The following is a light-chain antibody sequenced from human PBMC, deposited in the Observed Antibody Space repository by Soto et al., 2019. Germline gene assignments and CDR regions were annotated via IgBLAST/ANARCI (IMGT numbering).Light chain of an antibody. CDR1: QSVGNY. J-gene: IGKJ5*01. CDR3: QHRSDWPS. Sequence: EIVLTQSPATLSLSPGERVTLSCRASQSVGNYLAWYQQKPGQAPRILMYDASSRATGIAARFSGSGYGTDFTLNISSLEPEDFAVYYCQHRSDWPSFGQGTRLEIK. CDR2: DAS. V-gene: IGKV3-11*01.